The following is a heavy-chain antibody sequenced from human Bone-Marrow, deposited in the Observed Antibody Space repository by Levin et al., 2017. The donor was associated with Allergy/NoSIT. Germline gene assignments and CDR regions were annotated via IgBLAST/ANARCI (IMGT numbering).Heavy chain of an antibody. Sequence: GESLKISCAASGFNFSDYYMSWIRQTPGKGLEWVSYISAYNFNIYNADSVKGRFTISRDNAKNLVYLQMDSLRADDTAVYYCARGHSSGWFPPRVDFWGQGTLVTVSS. J-gene: IGHJ4*02. V-gene: IGHV3-11*01. D-gene: IGHD6-19*01. CDR2: ISAYNFNI. CDR3: ARGHSSGWFPPRVDF. CDR1: GFNFSDYY.